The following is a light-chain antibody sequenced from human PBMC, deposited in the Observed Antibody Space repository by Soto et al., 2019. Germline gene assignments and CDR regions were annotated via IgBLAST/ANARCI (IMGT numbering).Light chain of an antibody. CDR3: QQYGSSPT. V-gene: IGKV3-20*01. Sequence: EIVLTRSPGTLSLSPGEISTLSCRASQSVSSSYLAWYQQKPGQAPRLLIYGASSRATGIPDRLSGSGSGTEFTLTISRMEPEDFAVYYCQQYGSSPTFGHGTQVDIK. CDR2: GAS. CDR1: QSVSSSY. J-gene: IGKJ1*01.